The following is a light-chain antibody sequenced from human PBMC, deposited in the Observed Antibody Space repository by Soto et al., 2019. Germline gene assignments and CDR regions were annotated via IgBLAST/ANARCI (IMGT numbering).Light chain of an antibody. J-gene: IGLJ2*01. CDR2: DVS. CDR3: SSYTSSSTV. Sequence: QSALTQPASVSGSPGQSITISCTGTSSDVGGYNYVSWYQQHPGKPPKLMIYDVSNRPSGVSNRFSGSKSGNTASLTISGLQAEDEADYYCSSYTSSSTVFGGGTKLTVL. CDR1: SSDVGGYNY. V-gene: IGLV2-14*01.